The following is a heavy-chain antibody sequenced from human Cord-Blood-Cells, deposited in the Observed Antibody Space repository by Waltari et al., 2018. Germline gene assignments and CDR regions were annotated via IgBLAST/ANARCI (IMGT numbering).Heavy chain of an antibody. Sequence: EVQLVQSGAEVKKPGATVKISCKVFGYTFTASYMHWVQQARGKGLEWRGLDDTESGDKKKAKKFQGRVTKSADTSTDTAYMDLSSLRTEDTAVDYCATVVSAAVQGLDYWGQGTLVTVSS. V-gene: IGHV1-69-2*01. D-gene: IGHD6-13*01. CDR1: GYTFTASY. J-gene: IGHJ4*02. CDR3: ATVVSAAVQGLDY. CDR2: DDTESGDK.